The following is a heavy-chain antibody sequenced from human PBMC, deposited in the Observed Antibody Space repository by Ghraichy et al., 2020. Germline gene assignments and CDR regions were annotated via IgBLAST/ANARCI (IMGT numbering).Heavy chain of an antibody. V-gene: IGHV4-31*03. J-gene: IGHJ6*02. CDR1: GGSTNSGGYY. CDR2: IFYIGNT. CDR3: ARTNPGLTTALAYYYGMDI. D-gene: IGHD4-11*01. Sequence: LSLTCSVSGGSTNSGGYYWSWIRQLPGKGLEWIGYIFYIGNTYYNPSLKSRLTISVDTSKNQFSLRLTSVTAADTAVYYCARTNPGLTTALAYYYGMDIWGQGTTVTVS.